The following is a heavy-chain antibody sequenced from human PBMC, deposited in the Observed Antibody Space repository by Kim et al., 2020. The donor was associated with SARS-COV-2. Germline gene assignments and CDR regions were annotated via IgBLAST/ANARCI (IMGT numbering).Heavy chain of an antibody. CDR2: ISAYNGNT. CDR3: ARDGGRKGELSLWGGDY. D-gene: IGHD3-16*02. V-gene: IGHV1-18*04. Sequence: ASVKVSCKASGYTFTSYGISWVRQAPGQGLEWMGWISAYNGNTNYAQKLQGRVTMTTDTSTSTAYMELRSLRSDDTAVYYCARDGGRKGELSLWGGDYWGQGTLVTVSS. CDR1: GYTFTSYG. J-gene: IGHJ4*02.